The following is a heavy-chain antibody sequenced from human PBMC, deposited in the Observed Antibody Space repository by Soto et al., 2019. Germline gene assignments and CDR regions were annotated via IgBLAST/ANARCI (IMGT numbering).Heavy chain of an antibody. J-gene: IGHJ4*02. CDR3: TTGGQAGEERVDY. Sequence: EVQLVESGGGLVKPGGSLRLSCAASGFTFSNAWMNWVRQGPGKGLEWVGRIKSKTDGGTTDYAAPVKGRFTISRDDSKNTLYLQMNSLKTEDTAVYYCTTGGQAGEERVDYWGQGTLVTVSS. V-gene: IGHV3-15*07. CDR1: GFTFSNAW. D-gene: IGHD7-27*01. CDR2: IKSKTDGGTT.